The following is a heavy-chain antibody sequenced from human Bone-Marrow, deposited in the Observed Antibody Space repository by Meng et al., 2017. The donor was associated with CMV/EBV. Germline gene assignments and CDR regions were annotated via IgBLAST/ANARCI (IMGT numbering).Heavy chain of an antibody. CDR3: ARRSRSGSGWYVDY. CDR1: GGSVSAHD. CDR2: ISDNGRT. V-gene: IGHV4-34*01. D-gene: IGHD6-19*01. Sequence: VYGGSVSAHDWSGIRQPPGRGLEWNSEISDNGRTNYNPSHKSRVTISVDTSKNQFSLKVISMTAADTAVYSCARRSRSGSGWYVDYWGHGTLVTVSS. J-gene: IGHJ4*01.